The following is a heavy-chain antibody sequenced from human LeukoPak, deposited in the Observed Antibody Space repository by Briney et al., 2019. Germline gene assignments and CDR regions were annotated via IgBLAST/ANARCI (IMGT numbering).Heavy chain of an antibody. CDR2: ISAYNGNT. V-gene: IGHV1-18*01. CDR3: ARDGYLSPGGPTGVFGVVMDAFDI. D-gene: IGHD3-3*01. Sequence: ASVKVSCKASGYTLTSYGISWVRQAPGQGLEWMGWISAYNGNTNYAQKLQGRVTMTTDTSTSTAYMELRSLRSDDTAVYYCARDGYLSPGGPTGVFGVVMDAFDIWGQGTMVTVSS. J-gene: IGHJ3*02. CDR1: GYTLTSYG.